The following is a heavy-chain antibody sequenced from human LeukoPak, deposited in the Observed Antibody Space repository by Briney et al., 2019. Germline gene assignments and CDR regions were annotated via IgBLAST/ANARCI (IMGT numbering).Heavy chain of an antibody. Sequence: PGGSLRLSCGSSVFIFSSYAMICVRQAPGKGLEGVSSISGSGGSTYYADSVKGRFTISRDNSKNTLYLRMNSLRADDTAVYYCAKGAITFGGGNYIDYWGQGTLVTVSS. CDR2: ISGSGGST. CDR1: VFIFSSYA. D-gene: IGHD3-16*01. J-gene: IGHJ4*02. CDR3: AKGAITFGGGNYIDY. V-gene: IGHV3-23*01.